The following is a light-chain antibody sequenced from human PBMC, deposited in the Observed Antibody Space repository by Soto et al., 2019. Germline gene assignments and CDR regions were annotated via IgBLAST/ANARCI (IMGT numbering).Light chain of an antibody. J-gene: IGKJ2*01. Sequence: EIVLTQSPATLSLSPGESANRACRASQSVAFYVAWYQQRPGQAPRLLISDASNRATGIPARFSASGSGTDFTLTISSLEPEEFAVYYCQQRSNWPSYAFGEGNKLELK. CDR1: QSVAFY. CDR2: DAS. V-gene: IGKV3-11*01. CDR3: QQRSNWPSYA.